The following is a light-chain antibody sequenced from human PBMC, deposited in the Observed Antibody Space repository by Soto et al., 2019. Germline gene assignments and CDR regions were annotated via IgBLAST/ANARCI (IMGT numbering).Light chain of an antibody. J-gene: IGLJ2*01. CDR2: LNGDGSH. Sequence: QSVLTQSPSASASLGASVKLTCTLSSGHSSYAIAWHQQQPEKGPRYLMKLNGDGSHNKGDGIPDRFSGSSSGAERYLTISSLQSEDEADYYCQTWDTGIRVFGGVTKVTVL. V-gene: IGLV4-69*01. CDR3: QTWDTGIRV. CDR1: SGHSSYA.